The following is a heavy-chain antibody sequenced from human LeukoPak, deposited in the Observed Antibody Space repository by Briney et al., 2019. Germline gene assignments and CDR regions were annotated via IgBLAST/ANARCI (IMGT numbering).Heavy chain of an antibody. Sequence: ASVKVSCKASGYTFTSYGISWVRQAPGQGLEWMGWISAYNGNTNYAQKLQGRVTMTTDTSTSTAYMELRSLRSDDTAVYHCARDRNSGYDYPNWFDPWGQGTLVTVSS. CDR3: ARDRNSGYDYPNWFDP. V-gene: IGHV1-18*01. CDR1: GYTFTSYG. CDR2: ISAYNGNT. J-gene: IGHJ5*02. D-gene: IGHD5-12*01.